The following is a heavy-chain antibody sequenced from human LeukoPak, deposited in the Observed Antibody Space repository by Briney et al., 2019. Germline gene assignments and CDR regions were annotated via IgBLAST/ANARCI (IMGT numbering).Heavy chain of an antibody. CDR3: ARSYDSSGYYFARSGYFDY. D-gene: IGHD3-22*01. Sequence: ASVKVSCKASGGTFSSYAISWVRQAPRQGLEWMGRIIPILGIANYAQKFQGRVTITADKSTSTAYMELSSLRSEDTAVYYCARSYDSSGYYFARSGYFDYWGQGTLVTVSS. CDR1: GGTFSSYA. V-gene: IGHV1-69*04. J-gene: IGHJ4*02. CDR2: IIPILGIA.